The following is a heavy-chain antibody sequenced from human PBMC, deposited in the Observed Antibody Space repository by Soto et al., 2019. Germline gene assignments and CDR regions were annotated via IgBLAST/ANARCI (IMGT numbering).Heavy chain of an antibody. J-gene: IGHJ5*02. CDR2: IKQDGSEK. V-gene: IGHV3-7*01. CDR1: GFIFTTNG. D-gene: IGHD1-1*01. Sequence: GGSLRLSCAGPGFIFTTNGMSWVRQAPGKGLEWAANIKQDGSEKYYVDSVKGRFTISRDNAKNSLYLQMNSLRAEDTAVYYCAREYLTTEFDPWGQGTLVTVSS. CDR3: AREYLTTEFDP.